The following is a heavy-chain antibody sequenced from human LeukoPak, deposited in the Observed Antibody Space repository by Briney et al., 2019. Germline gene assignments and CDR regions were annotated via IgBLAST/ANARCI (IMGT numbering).Heavy chain of an antibody. Sequence: SETLSLTCTVSGGSISSYYWSWIRQPPGKGLEWIGYIYYSGSTNYNPSLKSRVTISVDTSKNQFSLKLSPLTAADTAVYYCAREGMGYYVWGSYRFGYFDYWGQGTLVTVSS. V-gene: IGHV4-59*12. D-gene: IGHD3-16*02. CDR1: GGSISSYY. CDR3: AREGMGYYVWGSYRFGYFDY. J-gene: IGHJ4*02. CDR2: IYYSGST.